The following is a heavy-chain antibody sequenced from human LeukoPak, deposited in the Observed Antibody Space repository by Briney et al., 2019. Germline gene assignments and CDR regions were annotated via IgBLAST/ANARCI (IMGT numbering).Heavy chain of an antibody. D-gene: IGHD3-22*01. V-gene: IGHV3-30*18. CDR3: AKDRYSSGYSWFDP. Sequence: GGSLRLSCAASGFTFSSYGMHWVRQAPGKGLEWVAVISYDGSNKYYADSVKGRFTISRDNSKNTLYLQMNSLRAEDTAVYYCAKDRYSSGYSWFDPWGQGTLVTVSS. J-gene: IGHJ5*02. CDR2: ISYDGSNK. CDR1: GFTFSSYG.